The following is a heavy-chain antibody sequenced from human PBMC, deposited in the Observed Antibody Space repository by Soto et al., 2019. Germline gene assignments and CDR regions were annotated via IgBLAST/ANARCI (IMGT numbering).Heavy chain of an antibody. CDR1: GFTFSDHY. Sequence: GGSLRLSYEASGFTFSDHYMDWVRQAPGKGLEWVGRTRNKANRYTTEYAASVKGRFTISRDDSKNSRYLQMSSLKTEDTAVDYCVRGPVVPGAVLDLYYLDYWGRGNMVTVSP. CDR3: VRGPVVPGAVLDLYYLDY. CDR2: TRNKANRYTT. V-gene: IGHV3-72*01. J-gene: IGHJ4*02. D-gene: IGHD3-10*02.